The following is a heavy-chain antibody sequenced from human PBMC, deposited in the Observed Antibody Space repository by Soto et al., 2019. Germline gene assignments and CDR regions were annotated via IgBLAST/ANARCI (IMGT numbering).Heavy chain of an antibody. Sequence: GRFLRLSCPACGFTFSTYDMSWVGQAPGKGLEWVSGISGSGGSTNYADSSKGRFTISRANSKDTLYLQMKSLRAEDTDVYYCANVGYWGQGTKVTVSS. J-gene: IGHJ4*02. CDR2: ISGSGGST. CDR1: GFTFSTYD. V-gene: IGHV3-23*01. D-gene: IGHD4-17*01. CDR3: ANVGY.